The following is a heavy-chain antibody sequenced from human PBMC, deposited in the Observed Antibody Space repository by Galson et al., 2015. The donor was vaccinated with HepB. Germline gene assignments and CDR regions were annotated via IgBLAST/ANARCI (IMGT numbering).Heavy chain of an antibody. CDR2: TYYRSKWYN. V-gene: IGHV6-1*01. Sequence: CAISGDSVTRTSAAWHWIRQSPSRGLEWLGRTYYRSKWYNDYAVYVKSRITINPDTSKNQCSLQLNSVTPEDTAVDYCARELGHIVAGRGKGMDVWGQGTTVTVS. CDR1: GDSVTRTSAA. J-gene: IGHJ6*02. CDR3: ARELGHIVAGRGKGMDV. D-gene: IGHD2-15*01.